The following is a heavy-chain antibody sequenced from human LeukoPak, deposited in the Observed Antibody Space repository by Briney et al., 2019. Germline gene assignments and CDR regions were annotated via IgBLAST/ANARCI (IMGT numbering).Heavy chain of an antibody. J-gene: IGHJ4*02. CDR1: GFMFSKSW. D-gene: IGHD2-2*01. Sequence: GGSLTLSCAASGFMFSKSWMHWVRQVPGKGLVWVARIYNDGSTTNYADSVKGRFTISRDNSKNTLYLQMNSLRAEDTAVYYCAKGFYCSSSTCLDYWGQGTLVTVSS. CDR2: IYNDGSTT. CDR3: AKGFYCSSSTCLDY. V-gene: IGHV3-74*01.